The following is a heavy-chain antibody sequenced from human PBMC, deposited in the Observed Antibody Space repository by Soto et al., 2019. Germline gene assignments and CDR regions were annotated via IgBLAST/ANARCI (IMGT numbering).Heavy chain of an antibody. J-gene: IGHJ4*02. V-gene: IGHV4-34*01. CDR1: GGSFSGYY. CDR2: INHSGST. D-gene: IGHD3-16*01. Sequence: SETLSLTCAVYGGSFSGYYWSWIRQPPGKGLEWIGEINHSGSTNYNPSLKSRVTISVDTSKNQFSLKLSSVTAADTAVYYCARGRAYDYIWGSYCDYWGQGTLVTVSS. CDR3: ARGRAYDYIWGSYCDY.